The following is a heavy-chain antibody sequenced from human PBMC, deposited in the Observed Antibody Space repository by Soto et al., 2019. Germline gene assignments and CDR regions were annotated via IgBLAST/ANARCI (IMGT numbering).Heavy chain of an antibody. CDR2: IYPGDSDT. V-gene: IGHV5-51*01. CDR3: ARRGGVYYYGMDV. CDR1: GYRVTNYW. J-gene: IGHJ6*02. Sequence: PGESLKSSYKACGYRVTNYWSVWVRQKPGKGLEWMGIIYPGDSDTRYSPSFQGQVTISADKSISTAYLQWSSLEASDTAMYYCARRGGVYYYGMDVWGQGTTVTVSS. D-gene: IGHD1-26*01.